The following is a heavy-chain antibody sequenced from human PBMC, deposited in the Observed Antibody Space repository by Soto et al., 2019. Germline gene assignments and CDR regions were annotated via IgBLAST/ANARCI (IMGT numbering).Heavy chain of an antibody. CDR3: AILTSDDSSGFYCY. J-gene: IGHJ4*02. Sequence: PGGSLRLSCAASGFTFSSYSMNWVRQALGKGLEWVSSISSSSSYIYYADSVKGRFTISRDNAKNSLYLQMNSLRAEDTAVYYCAILTSDDSSGFYCYWGQGTLVTVSS. D-gene: IGHD3-22*01. V-gene: IGHV3-21*01. CDR2: ISSSSSYI. CDR1: GFTFSSYS.